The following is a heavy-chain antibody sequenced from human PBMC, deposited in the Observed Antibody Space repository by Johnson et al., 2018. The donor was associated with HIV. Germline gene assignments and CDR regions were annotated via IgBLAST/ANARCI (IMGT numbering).Heavy chain of an antibody. D-gene: IGHD2-15*01. J-gene: IGHJ3*02. CDR1: GFTFSSYG. V-gene: IGHV3-20*04. CDR3: AIARALGLELLGAFDI. Sequence: VQLVESGGGLVQPGGSLRLSCAASGFTFSSYGMSWVRQAPGKGLEWVSGITWNGGSTGYADSVQGRFNISSANAKNFLDLQINSLRAEATAFYYCAIARALGLELLGAFDIWGQGTIVTVSS. CDR2: ITWNGGST.